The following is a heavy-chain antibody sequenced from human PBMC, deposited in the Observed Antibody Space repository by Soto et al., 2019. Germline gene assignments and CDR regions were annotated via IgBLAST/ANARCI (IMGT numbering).Heavy chain of an antibody. Sequence: ASVKVSCKASGYTFTRYDINWVRQATGQGLEWMGWMNPNNGDTTYPQKVQGRVTMTMETSTSTAYMELRSLRSDDTAVYYCARIAAESDFAMDVWGQGTTVTVSS. J-gene: IGHJ6*02. CDR2: MNPNNGDT. V-gene: IGHV1-8*01. CDR1: GYTFTRYD. D-gene: IGHD6-25*01. CDR3: ARIAAESDFAMDV.